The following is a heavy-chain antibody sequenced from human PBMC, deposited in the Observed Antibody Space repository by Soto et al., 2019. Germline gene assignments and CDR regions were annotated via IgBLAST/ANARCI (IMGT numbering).Heavy chain of an antibody. Sequence: SVKVSCQASGGTFSGYAISWVRQAPGQGLEWMGEVRPNSGAANYAQEFQGRVTITGDTSISTAYMELTSLTSDDTAVYSCARDDSSIREGMDVWGQGTTVTVSS. CDR2: VRPNSGAA. J-gene: IGHJ6*02. D-gene: IGHD4-4*01. V-gene: IGHV1-69*06. CDR3: ARDDSSIREGMDV. CDR1: GGTFSGYA.